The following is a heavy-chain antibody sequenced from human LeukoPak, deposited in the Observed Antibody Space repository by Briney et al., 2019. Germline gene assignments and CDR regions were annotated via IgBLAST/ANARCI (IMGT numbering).Heavy chain of an antibody. Sequence: GGSLRLSCAGSGFIFSTYVMHWVRQAPGKGLEWVAVISYDGSNKYYADSVKGRFTISRDNSKNTLYLQMNSLRAEDTAVYYCARDQGIAAAGTQIDYWGQGTLVTVSS. CDR1: GFIFSTYV. V-gene: IGHV3-30-3*01. D-gene: IGHD6-13*01. CDR3: ARDQGIAAAGTQIDY. J-gene: IGHJ4*02. CDR2: ISYDGSNK.